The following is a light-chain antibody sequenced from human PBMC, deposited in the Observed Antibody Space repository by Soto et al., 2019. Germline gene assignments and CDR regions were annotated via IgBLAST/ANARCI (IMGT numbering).Light chain of an antibody. CDR3: QQRSDWPT. CDR1: QYIRTY. J-gene: IGKJ5*01. CDR2: EAS. V-gene: IGKV3-11*01. Sequence: EIVLTQSPATLSLSPGERATLSCRASQYIRTYLAWYQQKPGQAPRLLIYEASNRATGIPARFSGSGSGTDFTLTISSLEPEDFAVYFCQQRSDWPTFGQGTRLEIK.